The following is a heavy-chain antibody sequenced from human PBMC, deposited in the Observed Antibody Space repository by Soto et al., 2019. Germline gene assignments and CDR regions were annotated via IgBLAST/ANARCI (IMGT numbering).Heavy chain of an antibody. CDR3: AKNRGSY. D-gene: IGHD3-10*01. CDR2: ISYDGSNK. V-gene: IGHV3-30*18. CDR1: GFTFSSYA. Sequence: GGSLRLSCAASGFTFSSYAMHWVRQAPGKGLEWVAVISYDGSNKYYADSVKGRFTISRDNSKNTPYLQMNSLGAEDTAVYYCAKNRGSYWGQGTLVTVSS. J-gene: IGHJ4*02.